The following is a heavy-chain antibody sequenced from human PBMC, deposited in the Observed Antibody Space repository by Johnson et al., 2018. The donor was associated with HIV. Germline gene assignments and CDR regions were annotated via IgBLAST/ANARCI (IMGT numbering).Heavy chain of an antibody. CDR3: ARDSGPSYFWSGYRLVVAFNI. CDR1: GLSFSSYG. D-gene: IGHD3-3*01. V-gene: IGHV3-33*01. J-gene: IGHJ3*02. CDR2: IWSDGRNK. Sequence: QVQPVESGGGVVQPGSSVRLPCAASGLSFSSYGMEWVRPAPGQGLEWVAAIWSDGRNKHDADSVKGRFTISRDSSKNTLYMQMNSLRAEDTAVYYCARDSGPSYFWSGYRLVVAFNIWGQGTMVTVSS.